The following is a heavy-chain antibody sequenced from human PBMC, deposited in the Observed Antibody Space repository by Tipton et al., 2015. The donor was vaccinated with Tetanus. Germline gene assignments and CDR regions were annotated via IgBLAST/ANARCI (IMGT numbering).Heavy chain of an antibody. D-gene: IGHD6-6*01. CDR1: GDSLSRGGYF. V-gene: IGHV4-31*03. CDR3: ARDQGGGRVVRLNWLDP. J-gene: IGHJ5*02. Sequence: TLSLTCTVSGDSLSRGGYFLKWIRPRPGGGPEWVGSIYYSGDTYLHPSLESRVSMSVDTSKKQFSLKLASVTAADAAVYYCARDQGGGRVVRLNWLDPWGQGTLATVSS. CDR2: IYYSGDT.